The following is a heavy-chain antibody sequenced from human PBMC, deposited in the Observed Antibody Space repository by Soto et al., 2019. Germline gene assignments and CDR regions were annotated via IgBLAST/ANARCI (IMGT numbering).Heavy chain of an antibody. CDR2: IYYSGST. V-gene: IGHV4-39*01. J-gene: IGHJ4*02. CDR1: GGSISSSSYY. Sequence: SETLSLTCTVSGGSISSSSYYWGWIRQPPGKGLEWIGSIYYSGSTYYNPSLKSRVTISVDTSKNQFSLKLSSVTAADTAVYYCARVTYFDYWGQGTLVTVSS. CDR3: ARVTYFDY. D-gene: IGHD2-21*02.